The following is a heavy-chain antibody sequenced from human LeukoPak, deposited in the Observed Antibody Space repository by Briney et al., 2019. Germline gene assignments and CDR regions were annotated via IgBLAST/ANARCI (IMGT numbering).Heavy chain of an antibody. J-gene: IGHJ6*03. CDR1: GFTFSSYA. D-gene: IGHD5-18*01. V-gene: IGHV3-23*01. CDR3: AKGGYSNGRYYYYYMDV. CDR2: FSFNGEST. Sequence: GGSLRLSCAASGFTFSSYAMTWVRQAPGKGLEWVSSFSFNGESTYYAYSAKGRFTISRDNSKNTLYLQMNSLRAEDTAVYYCAKGGYSNGRYYYYYMDVWGEGTTVTVSS.